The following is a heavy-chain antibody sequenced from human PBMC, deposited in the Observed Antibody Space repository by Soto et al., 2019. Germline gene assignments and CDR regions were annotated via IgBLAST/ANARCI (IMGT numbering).Heavy chain of an antibody. J-gene: IGHJ4*02. V-gene: IGHV4-39*01. Sequence: LSLTCTVSGGSISSSSYYWGWIREPPGKGLEWIGSIYYSGSTYYNPSLKSRVTISVDTSKNQFSLKLSSVTAADTAVYYCARLMLHVGGWYDYRAQRTPVTVSS. CDR2: IYYSGST. D-gene: IGHD6-19*01. CDR3: ARLMLHVGGWYDY. CDR1: GGSISSSSYY.